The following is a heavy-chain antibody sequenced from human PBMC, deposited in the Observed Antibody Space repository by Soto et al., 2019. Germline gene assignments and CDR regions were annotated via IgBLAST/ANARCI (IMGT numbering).Heavy chain of an antibody. CDR1: GFPFSTSA. CDR2: ISGSSDAA. V-gene: IGHV3-23*01. Sequence: EVQLLESGGGLVQPGGSLRLSCAASGFPFSTSAMNWVRQAPGKGLEWVSIISGSSDAAYYAESVKGRFASSRDNSKTTLYLQMNSLRAEDTALYYCAKYSGSYPVYNGLSLWGQGTRVTVS. CDR3: AKYSGSYPVYNGLSL. D-gene: IGHD1-26*01. J-gene: IGHJ6*02.